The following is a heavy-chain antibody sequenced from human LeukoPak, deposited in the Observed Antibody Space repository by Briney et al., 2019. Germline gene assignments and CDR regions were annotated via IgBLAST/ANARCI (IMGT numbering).Heavy chain of an antibody. Sequence: AGGSLRLFCAASGFTFSDAWVTWVRQATGRGLEWVGLIKSKADGGTSKPLKDRFTISRDDSKNTVYLQMNRLTTDDTAVYYCTTGSQDWGQGTLVTVSS. CDR1: GFTFSDAW. J-gene: IGHJ4*02. D-gene: IGHD2-15*01. V-gene: IGHV3-15*01. CDR3: TTGSQD. CDR2: IKSKADGGTS.